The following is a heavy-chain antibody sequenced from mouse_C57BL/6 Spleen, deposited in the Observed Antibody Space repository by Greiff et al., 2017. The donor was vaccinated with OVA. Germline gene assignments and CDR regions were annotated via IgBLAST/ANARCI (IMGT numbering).Heavy chain of an antibody. CDR2: INPGSGGT. Sequence: VQRVESGAELVRPGTSVKLSCKASGYAFTNYLIEWVKQRPGQGLEWIGVINPGSGGTNYNEKFKGKATLTADKSSSTAYMQLSSLTSEDSAVYCCARSGNGSPWFAYWGQGTLVTVSA. CDR1: GYAFTNYL. D-gene: IGHD1-1*01. V-gene: IGHV1-54*01. J-gene: IGHJ3*01. CDR3: ARSGNGSPWFAY.